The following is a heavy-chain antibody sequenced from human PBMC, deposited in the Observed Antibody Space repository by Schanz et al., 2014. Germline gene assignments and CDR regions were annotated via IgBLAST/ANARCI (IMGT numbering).Heavy chain of an antibody. Sequence: VQLVESGGGVVQPGGSLRLSCAASGFTFSDHYMDWVRQAPGKGLEWVSGISGSGGSTYYADSVKGRFTISRDNSKNTLYLQMNSLRAEDTAVYYCAKDLLYGAPMPLNHLDYWGQGTLVTVSS. J-gene: IGHJ4*02. V-gene: IGHV3-23*04. D-gene: IGHD2-2*01. CDR1: GFTFSDHY. CDR2: ISGSGGST. CDR3: AKDLLYGAPMPLNHLDY.